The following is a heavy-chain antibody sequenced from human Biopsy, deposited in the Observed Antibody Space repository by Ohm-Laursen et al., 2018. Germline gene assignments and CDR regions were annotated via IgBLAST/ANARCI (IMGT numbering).Heavy chain of an antibody. CDR3: ASAGYNPDWNFDL. V-gene: IGHV4-59*12. J-gene: IGHJ2*01. CDR2: IYYSGST. CDR1: GVSISTYY. D-gene: IGHD5-24*01. Sequence: TLSLTCTVSGVSISTYYWSWIRQSPGRGLEWIAYIYYSGSTDYNPSLKSRVTISLDTSKNQFSLKLSSVTAADTAVYYCASAGYNPDWNFDLWGRGTRVTVSS.